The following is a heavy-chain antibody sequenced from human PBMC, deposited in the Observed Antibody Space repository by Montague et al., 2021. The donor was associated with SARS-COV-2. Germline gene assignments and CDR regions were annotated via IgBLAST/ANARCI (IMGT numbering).Heavy chain of an antibody. CDR1: GDFISSDGYY. Sequence: TLSLTCTISGDFISSDGYYWSWLRPHQGQGLVWIGDINYSRSTHYNPSLKSRVTISGDTSKNQFSLKLSSVTAADMAVYYCAREVMGSVNYYQAIKYGLDVWGQGTTVTVSS. J-gene: IGHJ6*02. CDR3: AREVMGSVNYYQAIKYGLDV. CDR2: INYSRST. V-gene: IGHV4-31*03. D-gene: IGHD3-10*01.